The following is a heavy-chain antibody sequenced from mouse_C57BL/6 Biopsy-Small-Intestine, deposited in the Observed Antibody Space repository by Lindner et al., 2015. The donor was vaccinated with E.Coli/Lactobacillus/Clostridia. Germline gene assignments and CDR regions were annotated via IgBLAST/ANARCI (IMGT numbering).Heavy chain of an antibody. V-gene: IGHV1-9*01. J-gene: IGHJ4*01. Sequence: VQLQESGAEVMKPGASVKLSCKATGYRISGSWIEWVKERPGHGLEWIGEILPGSGSTNYNEKFKDKATFTADASSNTAYMQLSSLTTEDSAIYYCARFPYYSDPYAMDYWSQGTSVTVSS. CDR2: ILPGSGST. CDR1: GYRISGSW. CDR3: ARFPYYSDPYAMDY. D-gene: IGHD2-12*01.